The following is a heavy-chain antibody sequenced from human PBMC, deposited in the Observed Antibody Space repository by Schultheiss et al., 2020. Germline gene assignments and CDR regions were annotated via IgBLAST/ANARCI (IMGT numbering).Heavy chain of an antibody. V-gene: IGHV3-9*01. CDR2: ISWNSGSI. CDR3: ASNTAVTMVRGVIGGGY. Sequence: SLRLSCAASGFTFDDYAMHWVRQAPGKGLEWVSGISWNSGSIGYADSVKGRFTISRDNAKNSLYLQMNSLRAEDTAVYYCASNTAVTMVRGVIGGGYWGQGTLVTVSS. CDR1: GFTFDDYA. J-gene: IGHJ4*02. D-gene: IGHD3-10*01.